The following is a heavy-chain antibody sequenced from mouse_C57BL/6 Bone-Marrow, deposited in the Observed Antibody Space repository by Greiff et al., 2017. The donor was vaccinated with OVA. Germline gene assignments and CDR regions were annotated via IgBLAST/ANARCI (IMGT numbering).Heavy chain of an antibody. CDR1: GFTFTDYY. CDR2: IRNKANGYTT. J-gene: IGHJ2*01. Sequence: EVNVVESGGGLVQPGGSLNLSCAASGFTFTDYYMSWVRQPPGKALEWLGFIRNKANGYTTEYSASVKGRFTISRDNSQSILYLQMNALRAEDSATYYCARGGPRYYGSKYFDYWGQGTTLTVSS. D-gene: IGHD1-1*01. V-gene: IGHV7-3*01. CDR3: ARGGPRYYGSKYFDY.